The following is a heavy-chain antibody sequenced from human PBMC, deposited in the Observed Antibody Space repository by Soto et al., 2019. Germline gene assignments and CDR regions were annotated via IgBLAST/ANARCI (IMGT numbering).Heavy chain of an antibody. D-gene: IGHD1-26*01. CDR3: AREEPSGEGAYDY. Sequence: QVQLVESGGGVVQPGRSLRLSCAASGFTFSSYAMHWVRQAPGKGLEWVAVISYDGSNEYYADSVKGRFTISRDNSKNTLYLQMNSLRAEDTAVYYCAREEPSGEGAYDYWGQGTLVTVSS. CDR2: ISYDGSNE. CDR1: GFTFSSYA. V-gene: IGHV3-30-3*01. J-gene: IGHJ4*02.